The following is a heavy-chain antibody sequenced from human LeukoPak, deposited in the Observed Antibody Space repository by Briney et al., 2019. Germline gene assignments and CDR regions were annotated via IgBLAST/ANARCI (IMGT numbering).Heavy chain of an antibody. CDR2: IYNDGRT. J-gene: IGHJ4*02. CDR3: AKVQLGIGVDY. D-gene: IGHD7-27*01. Sequence: RRSLRLSRAASGFTVSSNYMSWVRQAPGEGLEWVSVIYNDGRTFYGDSVKGRFTISRDDSKNTLYLQMNSLRAEDTAVYYCAKVQLGIGVDYWGQGTLVTVSS. V-gene: IGHV3-53*01. CDR1: GFTVSSNY.